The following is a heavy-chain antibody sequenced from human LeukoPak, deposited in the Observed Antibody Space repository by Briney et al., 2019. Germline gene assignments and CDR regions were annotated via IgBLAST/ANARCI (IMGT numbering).Heavy chain of an antibody. J-gene: IGHJ4*02. CDR3: ARVTLTSANFDY. CDR2: ISSSGSTI. V-gene: IGHV3-11*01. Sequence: PGGSLRLSCAASGFTFSDYYMSWIRQAPGKGLEWVSYISSSGSTIYYADSVKGRFTISRDNANDSLYLQVNSLRAEDTAAYYCARVTLTSANFDYWGRGTLVTVSS. CDR1: GFTFSDYY.